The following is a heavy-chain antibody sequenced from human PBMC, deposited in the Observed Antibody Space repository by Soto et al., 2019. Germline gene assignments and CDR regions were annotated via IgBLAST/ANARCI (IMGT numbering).Heavy chain of an antibody. J-gene: IGHJ3*02. CDR1: GFTVSSNY. CDR3: GGGDYYYSSFDAFDI. CDR2: IYSGGST. Sequence: EVQLVESGGGLVQPGGSLRLSCAASGFTVSSNYMSWVRQAPGKGLEWVSVIYSGGSTYYADSVKGRFTISRHNSKNTLYLQMNSLRAEDTAVYYCGGGDYYYSSFDAFDIWGQGTMVTVSS. D-gene: IGHD3-22*01. V-gene: IGHV3-53*04.